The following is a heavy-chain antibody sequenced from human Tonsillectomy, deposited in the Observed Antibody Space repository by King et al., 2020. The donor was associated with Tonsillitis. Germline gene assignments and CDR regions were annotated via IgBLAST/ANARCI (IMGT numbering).Heavy chain of an antibody. V-gene: IGHV1-69*06. J-gene: IGHJ5*02. D-gene: IGHD3-10*01. CDR2: INPLYCTA. CDR1: EATFTNYG. CDR3: ARELNYWFDP. Sequence: QLVQSGAGVKKPGSSVKVSCKASEATFTNYGISWVRQAPGEGLEWMGGINPLYCTATYAQKFQCSVTMTADRYTSTAYMELSSLRSEDTAVYYCARELNYWFDPWGQGTLVTVSS.